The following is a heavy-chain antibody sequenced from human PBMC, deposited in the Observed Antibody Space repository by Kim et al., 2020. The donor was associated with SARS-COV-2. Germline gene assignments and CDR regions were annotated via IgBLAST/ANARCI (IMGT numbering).Heavy chain of an antibody. V-gene: IGHV1-2*04. J-gene: IGHJ3*02. CDR3: ARKFLGYCSSTSCWDAFDI. Sequence: ASVKVSCKASGYTFTGYYMHWVRQAPGQGLEWMGWINPNSGGTNYAQKFQGWVTMTRDTSISTAYMELSRLRSDDTAVYYCARKFLGYCSSTSCWDAFDIWGQGTMVTVSS. CDR2: INPNSGGT. D-gene: IGHD2-2*01. CDR1: GYTFTGYY.